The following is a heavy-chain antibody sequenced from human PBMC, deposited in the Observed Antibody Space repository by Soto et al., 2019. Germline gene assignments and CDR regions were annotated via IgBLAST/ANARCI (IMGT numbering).Heavy chain of an antibody. CDR1: GGTFSSYT. CDR3: ARDRSQGYCSGGSCYFAFDI. D-gene: IGHD2-15*01. J-gene: IGHJ3*02. V-gene: IGHV1-69*08. CDR2: IIPILGIA. Sequence: QVPLVQSGAEVKKPGSSVKVSCKASGGTFSSYTISWVRQAPGQGLEWMGRIIPILGIANYAQKFQGRVTITADKSTSTAYMELSSLRSEDTAVYYCARDRSQGYCSGGSCYFAFDIWGQGTMVTVSS.